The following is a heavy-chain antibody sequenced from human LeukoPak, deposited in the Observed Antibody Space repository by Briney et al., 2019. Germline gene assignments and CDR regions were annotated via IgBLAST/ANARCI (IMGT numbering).Heavy chain of an antibody. V-gene: IGHV4-59*08. CDR2: IYYSGST. CDR1: GGSISSYY. CDR3: ASSYYYGSGTPRYDAFDI. Sequence: PSETLSLTCTVSGGSISSYYWSWIRQPPGKGLEWIGYIYYSGSTNYNPSLKSRVIISVDTSKNQFSLKLSSVTAADTAVYYCASSYYYGSGTPRYDAFDIWGQGTMVTVSS. D-gene: IGHD3-10*01. J-gene: IGHJ3*02.